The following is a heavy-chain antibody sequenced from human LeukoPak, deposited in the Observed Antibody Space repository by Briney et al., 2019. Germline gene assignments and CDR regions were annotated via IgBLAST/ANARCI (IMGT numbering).Heavy chain of an antibody. Sequence: ASVKVSCKASGYTFTGYYMHWVRQAPGQGLEWMGRINPNSGGTNYAQKFQGRVTMTRDTSISTASMELSRLRSDDTAVYYCARDLGSGSYYNVKYYYYMDVWGKGTTVTVSS. D-gene: IGHD3-10*01. CDR3: ARDLGSGSYYNVKYYYYMDV. V-gene: IGHV1-2*06. J-gene: IGHJ6*03. CDR1: GYTFTGYY. CDR2: INPNSGGT.